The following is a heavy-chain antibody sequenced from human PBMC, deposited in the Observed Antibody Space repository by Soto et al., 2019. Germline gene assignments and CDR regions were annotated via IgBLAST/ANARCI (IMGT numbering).Heavy chain of an antibody. CDR3: ARDGNLSSSYGDFDY. D-gene: IGHD6-6*01. V-gene: IGHV1-69*01. CDR2: IIPLFSTT. Sequence: QVELVQSGAEVKKPGSSVRVSCKASGGAFNNYGFTWVRQASGQGLEWMGQIIPLFSTTQYAQKFQGRVSITADGSTSTVHMELSSLTSEDTAVYYCARDGNLSSSYGDFDYWGQGTLVIVSS. CDR1: GGAFNNYG. J-gene: IGHJ4*02.